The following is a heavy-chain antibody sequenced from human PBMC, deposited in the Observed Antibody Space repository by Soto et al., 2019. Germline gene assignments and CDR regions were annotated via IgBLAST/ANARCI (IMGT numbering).Heavy chain of an antibody. D-gene: IGHD6-19*01. CDR2: VYYTGST. V-gene: IGHV4-59*01. Sequence: SETLSLTCSVSGGSISGSYWSWIRQSPGKGLEWLGYVYYTGSTNYSPSLRSRVSISVDTSKNEFSLRLSSVTAADTAVYFCARSVAVPGAHIDYWGQGTQVTVPQ. CDR3: ARSVAVPGAHIDY. J-gene: IGHJ4*02. CDR1: GGSISGSY.